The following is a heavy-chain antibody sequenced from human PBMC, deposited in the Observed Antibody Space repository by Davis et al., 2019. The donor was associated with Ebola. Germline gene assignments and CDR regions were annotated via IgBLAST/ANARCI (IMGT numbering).Heavy chain of an antibody. CDR2: INHSGST. V-gene: IGHV4-34*01. CDR3: ARGRIVVVVAAIYYYYGMDV. D-gene: IGHD2-15*01. Sequence: SETLSLTCAVYGGSFSGYYWSWIRQPPGKGLEWIGEINHSGSTNYNPSLKSRVTISVDTSKNQFSLKRSSVTAADTAVYYCARGRIVVVVAAIYYYYGMDVWGQGTTVTVSS. CDR1: GGSFSGYY. J-gene: IGHJ6*02.